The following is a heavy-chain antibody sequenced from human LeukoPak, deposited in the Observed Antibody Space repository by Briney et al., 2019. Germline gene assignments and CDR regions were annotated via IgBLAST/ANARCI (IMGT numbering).Heavy chain of an antibody. V-gene: IGHV1-69*05. Sequence: SVKVSCKGSEGTFSSYAIRWVRQAPGQGLEWMGGIIPIFGTANYAQKFQGRVTITTDESTSTAYMELRSLRSEDTAVYYCARHTITMVRGVSFDYWGQGTVVTVSS. J-gene: IGHJ4*02. CDR2: IIPIFGTA. CDR3: ARHTITMVRGVSFDY. CDR1: EGTFSSYA. D-gene: IGHD3-10*01.